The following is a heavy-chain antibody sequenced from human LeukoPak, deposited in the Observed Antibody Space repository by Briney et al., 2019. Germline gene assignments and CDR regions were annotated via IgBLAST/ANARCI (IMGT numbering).Heavy chain of an antibody. CDR1: GITFSSYG. V-gene: IGHV3-7*01. Sequence: GGSLRLSCAASGITFSSYGMHWVRQAPGKGLEWVANIKQDGSEKYYVDSVKGRFTISRDNAKNSLYLQMNSLRAEDTAVYYCARDSYSSSWYVDDYWGQGTLVTVSS. CDR3: ARDSYSSSWYVDDY. CDR2: IKQDGSEK. D-gene: IGHD6-13*01. J-gene: IGHJ4*02.